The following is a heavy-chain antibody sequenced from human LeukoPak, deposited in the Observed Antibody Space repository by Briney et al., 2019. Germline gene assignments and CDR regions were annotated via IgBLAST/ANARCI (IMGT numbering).Heavy chain of an antibody. J-gene: IGHJ4*02. V-gene: IGHV1-69*13. Sequence: SVKVSCKASGGTFSSYAISWVRQAPGQGLEWMGGIIPIFGTANYAQKFQGRVTITADESTSTAYMELSSLRSEDTAVYYCARESFPDTSTNSPQRPARFDYWGQGTLVTVSS. CDR3: ARESFPDTSTNSPQRPARFDY. CDR1: GGTFSSYA. D-gene: IGHD2-8*01. CDR2: IIPIFGTA.